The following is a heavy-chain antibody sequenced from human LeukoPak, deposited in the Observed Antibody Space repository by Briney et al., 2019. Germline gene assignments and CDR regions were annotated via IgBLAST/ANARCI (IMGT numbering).Heavy chain of an antibody. CDR1: GGSISSSSYY. J-gene: IGHJ5*02. Sequence: SETLSLSCTVSGGSISSSSYYWGWIRQPPGKGLEWIGSIYYSGSTYYNPSLKSRVTISVDTSKNQFSLKLSSVTAADTAVYYCARSGIVGATTRWFDPWGQGTLVTVSS. D-gene: IGHD1-26*01. V-gene: IGHV4-39*07. CDR3: ARSGIVGATTRWFDP. CDR2: IYYSGST.